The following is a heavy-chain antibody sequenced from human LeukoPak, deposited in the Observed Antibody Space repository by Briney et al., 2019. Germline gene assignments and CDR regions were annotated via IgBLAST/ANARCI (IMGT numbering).Heavy chain of an antibody. CDR1: GYTFTGYY. D-gene: IGHD5-18*01. Sequence: ASVKVSCKASGYTFTGYYMHWVRQAPGQGLEWMGWINPNSGGTDYAQKFQGRVTMTRDTSISTAYMELSRLRSDDTAVYYCAILGAWIRNDRDYYYYMDVWGKGTTVTISS. V-gene: IGHV1-2*02. J-gene: IGHJ6*03. CDR2: INPNSGGT. CDR3: AILGAWIRNDRDYYYYMDV.